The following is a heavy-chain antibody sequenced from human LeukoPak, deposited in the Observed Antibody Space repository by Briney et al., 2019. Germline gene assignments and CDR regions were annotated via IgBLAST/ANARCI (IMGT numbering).Heavy chain of an antibody. CDR3: ARDREIWLPHNWFDP. CDR2: IKQDGSEE. V-gene: IGHV3-7*01. J-gene: IGHJ5*02. D-gene: IGHD5-24*01. Sequence: GGSLRLSCAASGFTFSSYWMSWVRQAPGKGLEWVANIKQDGSEEYYVDSVKGRFTISRDNAKNSLFLQMNSLRAEDTAVYYCARDREIWLPHNWFDPWGQGTLVTVSS. CDR1: GFTFSSYW.